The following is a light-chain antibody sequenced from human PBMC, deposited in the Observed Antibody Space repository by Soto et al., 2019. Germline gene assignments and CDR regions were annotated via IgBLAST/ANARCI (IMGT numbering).Light chain of an antibody. V-gene: IGKV2-28*01. CDR3: MQAIRTPWT. Sequence: DIVMTQSPLSLPVTPGEPASISCRSSQSLLHSNGYNSLDWYLQKAGQSPQLLVYLGSNRASGVPDRFSGSGSGTDVTLKISRVEAEDVGVYYFMQAIRTPWTFGGGTKVEIK. CDR1: QSLLHSNGYNS. J-gene: IGKJ1*01. CDR2: LGS.